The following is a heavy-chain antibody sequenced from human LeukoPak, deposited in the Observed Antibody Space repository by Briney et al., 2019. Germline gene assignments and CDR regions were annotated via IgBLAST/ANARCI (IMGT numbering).Heavy chain of an antibody. CDR3: ARDLNWETY. J-gene: IGHJ4*02. D-gene: IGHD7-27*01. Sequence: GGSLRLSCAASGFTFSSYSMHWVRQAPGKGLEWVANIKTDGSQIYYVDSVKGRFTISRDNAKNSLYLQMNSLRAEDTAVYYCARDLNWETYWGQGTLVSVSS. CDR2: IKTDGSQI. CDR1: GFTFSSYS. V-gene: IGHV3-7*01.